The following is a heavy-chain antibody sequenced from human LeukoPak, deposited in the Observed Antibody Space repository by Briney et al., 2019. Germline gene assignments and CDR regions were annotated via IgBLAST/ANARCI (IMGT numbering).Heavy chain of an antibody. V-gene: IGHV3-48*04. CDR3: ARARGYCSGGSCYSGLDY. CDR1: GFTFSSYS. Sequence: GGSLRLSCAAFGFTFSSYSMNWVRQAPGKGLEWVSYISSSSSTIYYADSVKGRFTISRDNAKNSLYLQMNSLRAEDTAVYYCARARGYCSGGSCYSGLDYWSQGTLVTVSS. CDR2: ISSSSSTI. J-gene: IGHJ4*02. D-gene: IGHD2-15*01.